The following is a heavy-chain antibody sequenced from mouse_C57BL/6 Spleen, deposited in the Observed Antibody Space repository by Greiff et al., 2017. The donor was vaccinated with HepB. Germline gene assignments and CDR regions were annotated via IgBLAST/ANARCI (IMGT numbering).Heavy chain of an antibody. CDR2: IDPETGGT. CDR3: TSLPGSWYFDV. D-gene: IGHD4-1*01. Sequence: QVQLQQSGAELVRPGASVTLSCKASGYTFTDYEMHWVKQTPVHGLEWIGAIDPETGGTAYNQKFKGKAILTADKSSSTAYMELRSLTSEDSAVYYCTSLPGSWYFDVWGTGTTVTVSS. V-gene: IGHV1-15*01. J-gene: IGHJ1*03. CDR1: GYTFTDYE.